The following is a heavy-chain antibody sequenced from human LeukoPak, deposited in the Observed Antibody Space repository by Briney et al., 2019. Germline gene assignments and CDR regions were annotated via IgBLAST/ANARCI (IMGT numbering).Heavy chain of an antibody. V-gene: IGHV1-8*03. Sequence: VASVKPSFRASGYTFTSYDINWVRQATGQGLEWMGWMNPNSGNTGYAQKFQGRVTITRNTSISTAYMELSSLRSEDTAVYYCARVGRDGYNDYFDYWGRENVVPVSS. CDR1: GYTFTSYD. D-gene: IGHD5-24*01. CDR2: MNPNSGNT. J-gene: IGHJ4*02. CDR3: ARVGRDGYNDYFDY.